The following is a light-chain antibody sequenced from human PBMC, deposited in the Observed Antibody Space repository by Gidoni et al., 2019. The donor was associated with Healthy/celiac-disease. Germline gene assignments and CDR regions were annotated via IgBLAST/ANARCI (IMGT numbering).Light chain of an antibody. CDR3: QAWDSSTAMV. CDR1: KLGDKY. J-gene: IGLJ2*01. CDR2: QDR. V-gene: IGLV3-1*01. Sequence: SYELTQPPSVSVSPGQTASITCAGDKLGDKYACWYQQKPGQSPVLVIYQDRKRPSGIPERFSGSNSGNTATLTISGTQAIDEADYYCQAWDSSTAMVFGGGTKLTVL.